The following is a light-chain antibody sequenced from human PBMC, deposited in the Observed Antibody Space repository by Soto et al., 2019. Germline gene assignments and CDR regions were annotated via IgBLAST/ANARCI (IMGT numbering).Light chain of an antibody. CDR2: GAS. Sequence: EIVLTQSPGTLSLSPGERAILSCRASQSVSSTYIAWYQQNPGQAPRLLIYGASSRATGIPDRFSGSGSGTDFTLTISRLEPEDSAVYFCQQYGRSPPFTFGQGTKVEIK. CDR1: QSVSSTY. CDR3: QQYGRSPPFT. V-gene: IGKV3-20*01. J-gene: IGKJ2*01.